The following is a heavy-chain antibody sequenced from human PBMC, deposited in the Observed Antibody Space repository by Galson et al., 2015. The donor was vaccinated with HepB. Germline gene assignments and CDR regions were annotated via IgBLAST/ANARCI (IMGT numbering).Heavy chain of an antibody. J-gene: IGHJ4*02. CDR1: GFTLSGSA. CDR2: IRSKASNYAA. D-gene: IGHD6-19*01. CDR3: VRLGDLSGYSSR. Sequence: LRLSCAASGFTLSGSAIHWVRQASGKGPEWIGRIRSKASNYAAFYVPSLKGRFTISRDDSKNMAYLHMRSLKTDDTAVYYCVRLGDLSGYSSRWGQGTLVTVSS. V-gene: IGHV3-73*01.